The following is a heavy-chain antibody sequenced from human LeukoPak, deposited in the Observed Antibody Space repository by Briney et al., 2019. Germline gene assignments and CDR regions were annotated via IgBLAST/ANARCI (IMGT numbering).Heavy chain of an antibody. D-gene: IGHD6-19*01. CDR3: ARDLPSPGISVADDY. V-gene: IGHV1-2*06. CDR2: INPNSGGT. J-gene: IGHJ4*02. CDR1: GYTFTGYY. Sequence: GASVKVSCKASGYTFTGYYMFWLRQAPGQGLEWMVRINPNSGGTNYAQKFQGRVTMTRDTSITTAYMELSSLRSDDTAVYYCARDLPSPGISVADDYWGQGTLVTVSS.